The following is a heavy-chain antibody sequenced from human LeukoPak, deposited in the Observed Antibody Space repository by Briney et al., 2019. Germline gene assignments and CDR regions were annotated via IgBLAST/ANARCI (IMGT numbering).Heavy chain of an antibody. Sequence: GGSLRLSCAASGFTFSSYAMHWVRQAPGKGLVWVSRINSDGTTTNYADSVKGRFTISRDNAKNTVYLQMNSLRAEDTAVYYCARAGGSGSYGRFDPWGQGTLVSVSS. CDR2: INSDGTTT. J-gene: IGHJ5*02. CDR1: GFTFSSYA. D-gene: IGHD3-10*01. CDR3: ARAGGSGSYGRFDP. V-gene: IGHV3-74*01.